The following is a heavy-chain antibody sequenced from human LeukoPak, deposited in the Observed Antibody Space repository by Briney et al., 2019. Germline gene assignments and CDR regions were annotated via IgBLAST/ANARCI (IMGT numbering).Heavy chain of an antibody. CDR1: GFTFSSYA. Sequence: PGGSLRLSCSASGFTFSSYAMHWVRQAPGKGLEYVSAISSNGGSTYYADSVKGRFTISRDNSKNTLYLQMSSQRAEDTAVYYCVKGLAYYDFWSGYGFDYWGQGTLVTVSS. J-gene: IGHJ4*02. D-gene: IGHD3-3*01. V-gene: IGHV3-64D*06. CDR2: ISSNGGST. CDR3: VKGLAYYDFWSGYGFDY.